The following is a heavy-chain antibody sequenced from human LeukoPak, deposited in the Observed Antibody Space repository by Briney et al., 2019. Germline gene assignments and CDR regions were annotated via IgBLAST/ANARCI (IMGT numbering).Heavy chain of an antibody. V-gene: IGHV1-8*01. J-gene: IGHJ4*02. D-gene: IGHD2-2*01. Sequence: ASVKVSCETSGYSFTSYDIHWVRQTTGQGLEWLGWMYPNSGDTGFAQKFQGRVTMTRDTSTSTVYMELSSLRSEDTAVYYCAREWWGYCSSTSCHGNDYWGQGTLVTVSS. CDR3: AREWWGYCSSTSCHGNDY. CDR2: MYPNSGDT. CDR1: GYSFTSYD.